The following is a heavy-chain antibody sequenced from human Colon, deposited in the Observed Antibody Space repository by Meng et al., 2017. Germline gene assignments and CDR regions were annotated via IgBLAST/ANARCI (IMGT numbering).Heavy chain of an antibody. Sequence: QVHLHESGLGLVGPSGDLSLVCTVSGGSIKSGGYHWSWVRQHPGKGLEYIGFMSDSGTTDYNPSRRSRVSISEIGSSKNQFSLTLRSVTAADTATYFCARDTLYGTDYWGQGVLVTVSS. CDR3: ARDTLYGTDY. D-gene: IGHD4-17*01. V-gene: IGHV4-31*03. CDR2: MSDSGTT. J-gene: IGHJ4*02. CDR1: GGSIKSGGYH.